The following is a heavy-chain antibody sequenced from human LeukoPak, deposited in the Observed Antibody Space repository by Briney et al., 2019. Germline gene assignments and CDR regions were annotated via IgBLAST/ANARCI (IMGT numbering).Heavy chain of an antibody. D-gene: IGHD6-19*01. CDR1: GFTFSSYA. J-gene: IGHJ1*01. CDR3: AKDRGSDWYFGYFQH. V-gene: IGHV3-23*01. CDR2: ISGSGGST. Sequence: GGSLRLSCAVSGFTFSSYAMNWVRQAPGKGLEWVSAISGSGGSTYSADSVKGRFTISRDNSKNTLYLQMNSLRAEDTAVYYCAKDRGSDWYFGYFQHWGQGTLVTVSS.